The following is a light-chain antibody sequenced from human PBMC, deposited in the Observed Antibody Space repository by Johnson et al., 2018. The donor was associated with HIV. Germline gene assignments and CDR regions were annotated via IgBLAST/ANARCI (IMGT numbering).Light chain of an antibody. J-gene: IGLJ1*01. V-gene: IGLV1-51*02. CDR1: SSHIGNNY. Sequence: VLTQPPSVSAAPGQQVTISCSGSSSHIGNNYVSWYQQLPGTAPKLLIYENNKRPSGIPDRFSGSKSGTSATLGITGLQTGDEADYYCGTWDSSLSAYVFGTGTKVTVL. CDR3: GTWDSSLSAYV. CDR2: ENN.